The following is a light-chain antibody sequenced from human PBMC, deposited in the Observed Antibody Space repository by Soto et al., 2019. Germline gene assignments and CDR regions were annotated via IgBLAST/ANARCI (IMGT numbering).Light chain of an antibody. J-gene: IGKJ4*01. CDR3: EQALQNPLT. Sequence: DIVLTQSPLSLSVTPGEPASISCRSSQSLLHSNGNNYLEWYLQKPGQSPQVLIYLASNRASGVPDRFSGRGSGTDFTLKISRVEAADVGVYYCEQALQNPLTFGGGTKVEIK. CDR1: QSLLHSNGNNY. CDR2: LAS. V-gene: IGKV2-28*01.